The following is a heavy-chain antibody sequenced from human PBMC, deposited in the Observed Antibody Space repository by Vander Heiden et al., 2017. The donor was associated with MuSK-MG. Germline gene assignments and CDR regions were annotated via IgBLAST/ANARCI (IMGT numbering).Heavy chain of an antibody. V-gene: IGHV1-18*01. CDR3: ARATYYDFWSGYYTEYYFDY. CDR2: ISAYNGNT. Sequence: QVQLVQSGAEVKKPGASVKVSCKASGYTFTSYGISWVRQAPGQGLEWMGWISAYNGNTNYAQKLQGRVTMTTDTSTSTAYMELRSLRSDDTAVYYCARATYYDFWSGYYTEYYFDYWGQGTLVTVSS. CDR1: GYTFTSYG. J-gene: IGHJ4*02. D-gene: IGHD3-3*01.